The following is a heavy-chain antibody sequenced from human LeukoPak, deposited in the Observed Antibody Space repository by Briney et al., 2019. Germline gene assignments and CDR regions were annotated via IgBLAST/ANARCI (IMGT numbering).Heavy chain of an antibody. CDR3: TRDSQGSGIYSVDY. J-gene: IGHJ4*02. Sequence: GGSLRLSCVAPEFTLSSYWMSSVRQAPGKGLEWVANIKYDGSEKYYVDSVKGRFTISRDNAKNSLFLQMNSLRADDTAVYWCTRDSQGSGIYSVDYWGQGTLVTVSS. D-gene: IGHD3-10*01. CDR1: EFTLSSYW. V-gene: IGHV3-7*05. CDR2: IKYDGSEK.